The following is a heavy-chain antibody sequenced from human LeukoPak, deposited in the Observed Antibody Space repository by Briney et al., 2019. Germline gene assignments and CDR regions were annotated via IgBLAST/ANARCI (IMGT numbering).Heavy chain of an antibody. J-gene: IGHJ3*02. CDR2: INPTDSDT. CDR3: ASQYFYGSGSSISLPDAFDI. D-gene: IGHD3-10*01. CDR1: GYNFMSNW. Sequence: GESLKISCKASGYNFMSNWIGWVRQMPGKGLEWMGIINPTDSDTRYSPSFQGQVSISADKSINTAYLQWSSLKASDTAMYYCASQYFYGSGSSISLPDAFDIWGHGTMVTVSS. V-gene: IGHV5-51*01.